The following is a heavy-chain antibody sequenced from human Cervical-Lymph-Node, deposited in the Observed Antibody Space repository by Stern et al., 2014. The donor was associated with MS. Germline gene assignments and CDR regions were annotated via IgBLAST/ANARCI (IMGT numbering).Heavy chain of an antibody. Sequence: QVQLGQSGAEVKKPGSSVKVSCKASGGISWVRQAPGQGLEWMGGVLPFAGTTNYAQKFQGRVPITADTATATAYLELASLRVAGTAVYYCGGGGGDNWFDPWGQGTLVTVSS. CDR1: GG. J-gene: IGHJ5*02. CDR3: GGGGGDNWFDP. D-gene: IGHD3-16*01. V-gene: IGHV1-69*06. CDR2: VLPFAGTT.